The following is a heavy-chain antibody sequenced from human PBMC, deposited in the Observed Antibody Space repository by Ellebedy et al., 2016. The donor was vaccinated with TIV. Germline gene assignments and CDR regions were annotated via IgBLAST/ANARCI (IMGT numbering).Heavy chain of an antibody. Sequence: GESLKISCAASGFIFSDYWMTWVRQAPGKGLEWVANIKGDGSEKYYVDSVKGRFTISRDNAKNSLYLQMDSLRDEDTAIYYCARDKLVGATKADYWGQGTLVTVSS. V-gene: IGHV3-7*03. J-gene: IGHJ4*02. CDR2: IKGDGSEK. CDR1: GFIFSDYW. D-gene: IGHD1-26*01. CDR3: ARDKLVGATKADY.